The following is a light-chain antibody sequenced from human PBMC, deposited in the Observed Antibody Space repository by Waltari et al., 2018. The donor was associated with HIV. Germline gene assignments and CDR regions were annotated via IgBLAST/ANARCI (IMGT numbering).Light chain of an antibody. J-gene: IGLJ3*02. Sequence: QSVLTQPPSVSGAPGQRVTISCTGRSSTTGAGYDVPWYQQLPGTAPKPLIFGNNNRPSGGPDRFSASKSGASASLAITGLQAEDEADYYCQSYDSSLSGWVFGGGTKLTVL. CDR1: SSTTGAGYD. CDR2: GNN. CDR3: QSYDSSLSGWV. V-gene: IGLV1-40*01.